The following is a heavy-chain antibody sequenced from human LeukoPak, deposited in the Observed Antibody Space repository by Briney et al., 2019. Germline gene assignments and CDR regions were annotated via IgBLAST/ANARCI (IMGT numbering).Heavy chain of an antibody. V-gene: IGHV1-2*04. CDR1: GYTFTGYY. CDR2: INPNSGGT. J-gene: IGHJ4*02. D-gene: IGHD4-17*01. CDR3: ARAAHDYGDYGKYDY. Sequence: ASVRVSCEASGYTFTGYYMHWVRQAPGPRLEWMRWINPNSGGTNYAQKFQGWVTMTRDTTISTAYMELSRLRSDDTAVYYCARAAHDYGDYGKYDYWGQGTLVTVSS.